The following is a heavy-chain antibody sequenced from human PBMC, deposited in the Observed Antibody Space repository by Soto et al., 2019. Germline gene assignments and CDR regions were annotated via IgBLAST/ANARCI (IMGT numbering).Heavy chain of an antibody. CDR1: GFTFSGSW. Sequence: EVQLVESGGGLVQPGGSLRLSCAASGFTFSGSWMHWVRQAPGQGLVWVSRINGDGSGTSYADFVKGRFTISRDDAKTTLFLQMNGLRAEDTAVYYCARGIFGSGTANDYWGQGTLVTVSS. J-gene: IGHJ4*02. V-gene: IGHV3-74*01. CDR3: ARGIFGSGTANDY. CDR2: INGDGSGT. D-gene: IGHD3-10*01.